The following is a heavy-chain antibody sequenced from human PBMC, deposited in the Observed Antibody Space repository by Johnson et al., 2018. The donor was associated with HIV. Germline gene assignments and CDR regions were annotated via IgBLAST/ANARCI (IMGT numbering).Heavy chain of an antibody. D-gene: IGHD1-26*01. CDR3: ARDGQWESYREAFDI. Sequence: QVHLVESGGGVVQPGRSLRLSCAASGFTFSSYAMHWVRQAPGKGLEWVAVISYDGSNKYYADSVKGRFTISRDNSKNTLYLQMNSLRAEDTAVYYCARDGQWESYREAFDIWGQGTMVTVSS. CDR1: GFTFSSYA. CDR2: ISYDGSNK. J-gene: IGHJ3*02. V-gene: IGHV3-30*04.